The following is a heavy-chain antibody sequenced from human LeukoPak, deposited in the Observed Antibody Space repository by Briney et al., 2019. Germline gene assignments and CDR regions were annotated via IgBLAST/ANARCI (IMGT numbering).Heavy chain of an antibody. D-gene: IGHD5-12*01. CDR2: INPNSGGT. Sequence: ASVKVSCKASGYTFTGYYMHWVRQAPGQGLEWMGWINPNSGGTNYAQKFQGRVTMTRDTSISTAYMELSRLRSDDTAVYYCARGRKGGYEENYYYYYMDVWGKGTTVTISS. CDR1: GYTFTGYY. CDR3: ARGRKGGYEENYYYYYMDV. J-gene: IGHJ6*03. V-gene: IGHV1-2*02.